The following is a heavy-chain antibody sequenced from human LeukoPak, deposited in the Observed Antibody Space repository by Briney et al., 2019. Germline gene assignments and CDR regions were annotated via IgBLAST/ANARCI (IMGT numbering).Heavy chain of an antibody. V-gene: IGHV1-8*01. CDR2: MNPDSGNT. CDR3: ARDLVRGVKYNWFDP. D-gene: IGHD3-10*01. Sequence: GASVKVSCKASGYTFTSYDISWVRQATGQGLEWMGWMNPDSGNTGYAQKFQGRVTMTRATSITTAYMELSSLKSEDTAVYYCARDLVRGVKYNWFDPWGQGTLVTVSS. CDR1: GYTFTSYD. J-gene: IGHJ5*02.